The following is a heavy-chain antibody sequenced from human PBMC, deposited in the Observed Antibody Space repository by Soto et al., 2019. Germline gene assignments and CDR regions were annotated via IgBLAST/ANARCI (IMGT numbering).Heavy chain of an antibody. V-gene: IGHV3-30*18. CDR1: GFTFSAYG. CDR3: AKDEYYYSRSGYYIFDS. CDR2: ISHDGTNK. J-gene: IGHJ4*02. D-gene: IGHD3-22*01. Sequence: QAQLVESGGGVVQPGESLRLSCEVSGFTFSAYGMHWVRQAPGKGLEWVAAISHDGTNKNYGDSVKGRFPISRDNSKNTLYLQMNSLRPEDTALYYCAKDEYYYSRSGYYIFDSWGQGTLVTVSS.